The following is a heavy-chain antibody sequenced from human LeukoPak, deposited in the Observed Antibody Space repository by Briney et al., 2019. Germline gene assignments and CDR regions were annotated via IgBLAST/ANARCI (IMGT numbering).Heavy chain of an antibody. J-gene: IGHJ4*02. CDR2: IKKDGSIK. CDR1: GFTFSSYW. CDR3: ARGTNFCPGDY. D-gene: IGHD2/OR15-2a*01. V-gene: IGHV3-7*01. Sequence: GSLRLSCAASGFTFSSYWMTWVRQAPGKGLEWVANIKKDGSIKAYVDSVKGRFTISRDNAKNSVYLQMNSLTTEDTAIYYCARGTNFCPGDYWGQGTLVTVSS.